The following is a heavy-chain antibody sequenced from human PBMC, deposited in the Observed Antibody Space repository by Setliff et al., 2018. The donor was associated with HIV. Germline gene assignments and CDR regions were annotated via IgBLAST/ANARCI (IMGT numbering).Heavy chain of an antibody. CDR2: INHSGST. Sequence: PSETLSLTCAVYGGSFSGYYWSWIRQPPGKGLEWIGEINHSGSTNYNPSLKSRVTISVDTSKNQFSLKLSSVTAADTAVYYCARRTAPPSGFYSHYYLDVWGKGTTVTVSS. CDR3: ARRTAPPSGFYSHYYLDV. D-gene: IGHD6-6*01. V-gene: IGHV4-34*01. J-gene: IGHJ6*03. CDR1: GGSFSGYY.